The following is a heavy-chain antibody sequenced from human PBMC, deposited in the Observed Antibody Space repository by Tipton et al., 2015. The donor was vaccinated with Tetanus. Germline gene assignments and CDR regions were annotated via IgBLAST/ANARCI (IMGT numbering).Heavy chain of an antibody. CDR1: GGSINSGTYS. D-gene: IGHD3-3*01. Sequence: LRLSCTVSGGSINSGTYSWGWIRQPPGKGLEWIGSVYNSGGTYYNPSLKSQVTISVDTTKNLFSLKLSSVTAADTAVYYCARIYDFWSGYYSDHWGQGTLVTVSS. V-gene: IGHV4-39*01. CDR2: VYNSGGT. J-gene: IGHJ4*02. CDR3: ARIYDFWSGYYSDH.